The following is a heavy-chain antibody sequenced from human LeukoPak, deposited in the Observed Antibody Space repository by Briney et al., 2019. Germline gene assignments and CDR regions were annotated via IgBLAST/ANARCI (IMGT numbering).Heavy chain of an antibody. CDR2: ISGSGGST. Sequence: GGSLRLSCAASGFTFSNYGMNWVRQAPGKGLEWVSGISGSGGSTYSADSVKGRFIISRDNAKNTLYLQMNSLRAEDTAVYYCARDFDRYYFDYWGQGTLVTVSS. V-gene: IGHV3-23*01. CDR1: GFTFSNYG. J-gene: IGHJ4*02. D-gene: IGHD3-9*01. CDR3: ARDFDRYYFDY.